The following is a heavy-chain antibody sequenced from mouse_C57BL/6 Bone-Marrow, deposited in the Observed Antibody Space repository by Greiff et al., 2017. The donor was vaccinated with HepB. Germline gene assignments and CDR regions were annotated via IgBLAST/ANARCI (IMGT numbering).Heavy chain of an antibody. Sequence: EVMLVESGGGLVKPGGSLKLSCAASGFTFSSYAMSWVRQTPEKRLEWVATISDGGSYTYYPDNVKGRFTITRDKSKNNLYLQMSHLKSEDTAMYYCARVKNSLYAMDYWGQGTSVTVSS. CDR3: ARVKNSLYAMDY. CDR1: GFTFSSYA. J-gene: IGHJ4*01. CDR2: ISDGGSYT. V-gene: IGHV5-4*03.